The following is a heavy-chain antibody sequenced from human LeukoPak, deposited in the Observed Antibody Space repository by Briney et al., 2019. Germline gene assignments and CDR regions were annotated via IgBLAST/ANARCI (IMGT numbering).Heavy chain of an antibody. CDR1: GYTFTGYY. D-gene: IGHD2-2*01. Sequence: GASXKVSCKASGYTFTGYYMHWVRQAPGQGLEWMGRINPNSGGTNYAQKFQGRVTMTRDTSISTAYMELSRLRSDDTAVYYCARDYCSSTSCYVGNWFAPWGQGTLVTVSS. J-gene: IGHJ5*02. CDR2: INPNSGGT. CDR3: ARDYCSSTSCYVGNWFAP. V-gene: IGHV1-2*06.